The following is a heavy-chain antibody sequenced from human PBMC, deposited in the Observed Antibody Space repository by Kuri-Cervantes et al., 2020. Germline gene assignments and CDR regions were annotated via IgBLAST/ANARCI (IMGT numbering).Heavy chain of an antibody. V-gene: IGHV3-21*01. CDR3: ARDTLLWFRELLYDY. CDR1: GFTFSSYA. D-gene: IGHD3-10*01. J-gene: IGHJ4*02. Sequence: GGSLRLSCAASGFTFSSYAMSWVRQAPGKGLEWVSSISSSSSYIYYADSVKGRFTISRDNAKNSLYLQMNSLRAEDTAVYYCARDTLLWFRELLYDYWGQGTLVTVSS. CDR2: ISSSSSYI.